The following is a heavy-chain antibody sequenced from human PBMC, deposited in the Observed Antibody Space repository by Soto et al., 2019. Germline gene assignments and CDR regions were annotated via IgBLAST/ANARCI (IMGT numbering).Heavy chain of an antibody. CDR3: AREVEARGGEYDY. J-gene: IGHJ4*02. D-gene: IGHD3-16*01. CDR2: ISGYNGNR. CDR1: GYTFTTYG. V-gene: IGHV1-18*01. Sequence: QVQLVQSGAEVKKPGASVKVSCKASGYTFTTYGISWMREAPGQGLEWMGWISGYNGNRNYAQNLQGRVTVTTDTSTSTAYMELRNLRSDDTAVYYCAREVEARGGEYDYWGPGTLVIVSS.